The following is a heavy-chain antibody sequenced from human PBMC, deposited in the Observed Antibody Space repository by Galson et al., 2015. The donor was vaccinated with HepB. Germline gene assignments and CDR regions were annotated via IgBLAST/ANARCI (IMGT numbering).Heavy chain of an antibody. Sequence: SVKVSCKASGGTFSSYAISWVRQAPGQGLEWMGIINPSGGSTSYAQKFQGRVTMTRDTSTSTVYMELSSLRSEDTAVYYCARDDCGGDCYFADGAFDIWGQGTMVTVSS. J-gene: IGHJ3*02. CDR1: GGTFSSYA. CDR3: ARDDCGGDCYFADGAFDI. CDR2: INPSGGST. D-gene: IGHD2-21*01. V-gene: IGHV1-46*01.